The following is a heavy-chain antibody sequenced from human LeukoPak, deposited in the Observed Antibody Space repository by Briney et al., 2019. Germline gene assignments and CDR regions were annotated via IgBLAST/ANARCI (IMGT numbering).Heavy chain of an antibody. Sequence: PGGSLRLSCAASGFTFSSYWMHWVRQAPGKGLEWVSSISSSDTYIHYADSVKGRFTISRDNAKNPLYLQMNSLRAEDTAVYYCARGSAMVLRRGRRPYYFDYWGQGTLVTVSS. CDR3: ARGSAMVLRRGRRPYYFDY. CDR1: GFTFSSYW. V-gene: IGHV3-21*01. CDR2: ISSSDTYI. J-gene: IGHJ4*02. D-gene: IGHD5-18*01.